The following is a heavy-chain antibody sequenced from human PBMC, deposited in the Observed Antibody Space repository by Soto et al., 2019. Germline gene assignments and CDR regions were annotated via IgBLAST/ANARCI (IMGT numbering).Heavy chain of an antibody. Sequence: ASVKVSCKASGYSFTSYDINWVRQATGQGLEWMGWMNPNSGNTGYAQKFQGRVTMTRNTSISTAYMELSSLRSEDTAVYYCASDSHPTDTAMVPNWFDPWGQGTLVTVSS. V-gene: IGHV1-8*01. CDR3: ASDSHPTDTAMVPNWFDP. D-gene: IGHD5-18*01. CDR2: MNPNSGNT. CDR1: GYSFTSYD. J-gene: IGHJ5*02.